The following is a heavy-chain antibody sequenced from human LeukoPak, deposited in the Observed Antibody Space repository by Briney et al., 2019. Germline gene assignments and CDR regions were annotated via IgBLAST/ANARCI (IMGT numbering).Heavy chain of an antibody. J-gene: IGHJ4*02. V-gene: IGHV3-7*01. Sequence: GGSLRLSCAASGFIFSTYWMTWVRQAPGKGLEWVANIKQDGSEKYYVDSVKGRFTISRDNAKNSLYLQMNSLRAEDTALYYCARGRQHHDYWGQGTLVTVSS. CDR3: ARGRQHHDY. CDR1: GFIFSTYW. CDR2: IKQDGSEK. D-gene: IGHD2-2*01.